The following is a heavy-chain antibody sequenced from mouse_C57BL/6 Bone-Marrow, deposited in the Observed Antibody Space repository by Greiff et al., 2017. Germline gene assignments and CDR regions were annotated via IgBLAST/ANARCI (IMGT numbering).Heavy chain of an antibody. CDR2: ISSGSSTI. CDR1: GFTFSDYG. J-gene: IGHJ3*01. V-gene: IGHV5-17*01. CDR3: ARAVYGSSLAWFAY. Sequence: EVQRVESGGGLVKPGGSLKLSCAASGFTFSDYGMHWVRQAPEKGLEWVAYISSGSSTIYYADTVKGRFTISRDNAKNTLFLQMTSLRSEDTAMYYCARAVYGSSLAWFAYWGQGTLVTVSA. D-gene: IGHD1-1*01.